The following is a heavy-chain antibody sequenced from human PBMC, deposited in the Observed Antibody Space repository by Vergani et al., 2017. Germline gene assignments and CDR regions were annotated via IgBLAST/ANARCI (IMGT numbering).Heavy chain of an antibody. Sequence: EVQLVESGGGLVKPGGSLRLSCAASGFTFSSYSMNWVRQAPGKGLEWVSSISSSSSYIYYADSVKGRFTISRDNAKNSLYLQMNSLRAEDTAVYYCARDVGLNYYGSGRYAFDIWGQGTMVTVSS. CDR2: ISSSSSYI. V-gene: IGHV3-21*01. CDR3: ARDVGLNYYGSGRYAFDI. CDR1: GFTFSSYS. J-gene: IGHJ3*02. D-gene: IGHD3-10*01.